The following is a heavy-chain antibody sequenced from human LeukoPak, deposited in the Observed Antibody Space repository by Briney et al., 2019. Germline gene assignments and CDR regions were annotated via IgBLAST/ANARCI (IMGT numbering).Heavy chain of an antibody. CDR2: MNPNSGST. Sequence: ASVKVSCKASGYTFTSYDINWVRQATGQGLEWMGWMNPNSGSTGYAQKFQGRVTMTRNTAISTAYMELSSLRSEDTAVYYCARLNAGGSSGYYESDHWGQGTLVTVSS. CDR1: GYTFTSYD. CDR3: ARLNAGGSSGYYESDH. J-gene: IGHJ1*01. D-gene: IGHD3-22*01. V-gene: IGHV1-8*01.